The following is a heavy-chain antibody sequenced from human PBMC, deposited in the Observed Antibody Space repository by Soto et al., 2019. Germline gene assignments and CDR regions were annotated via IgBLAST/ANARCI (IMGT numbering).Heavy chain of an antibody. V-gene: IGHV1-69*13. CDR3: ARDLPYYYDSSGYDAFDI. CDR2: IIPIFGTA. CDR1: GGTFSSYA. D-gene: IGHD3-22*01. J-gene: IGHJ3*02. Sequence: SVKVSCKASGGTFSSYAISWVRQAPGQGLEWMGGIIPIFGTANYAQKFQGRVTITADESTSTAYMELSSLRSEGTAVYHCARDLPYYYDSSGYDAFDIWGQGTMVTVSS.